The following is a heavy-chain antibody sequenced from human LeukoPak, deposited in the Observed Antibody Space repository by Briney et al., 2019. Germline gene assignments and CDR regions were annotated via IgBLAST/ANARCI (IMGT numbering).Heavy chain of an antibody. Sequence: GGSLRLSCAASGNYWMHWVRQAPGQGLVWVSHINSDGSWTSYADSVKGRFTISKDNAKNTVYLQMNSLRAEDTAVYYFVSFYETYWGRGTLVTVSS. CDR2: INSDGSWT. V-gene: IGHV3-74*01. J-gene: IGHJ4*02. CDR3: VSFYETY. D-gene: IGHD2/OR15-2a*01. CDR1: GNYW.